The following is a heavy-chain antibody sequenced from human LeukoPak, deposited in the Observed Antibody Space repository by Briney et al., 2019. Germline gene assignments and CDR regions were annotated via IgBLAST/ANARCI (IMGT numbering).Heavy chain of an antibody. D-gene: IGHD3-22*01. CDR3: AREAQTYYYDSSGSTDY. V-gene: IGHV3-7*01. CDR2: IKQDGSEK. CDR1: GFTFSGYW. Sequence: GGSLRLSCAASGFTFSGYWMSWVRQAPGKGLEWVANIKQDGSEKYYVDSVKGRFTISRDNAKNSLYLQMNSLRAEDTAVYYCAREAQTYYYDSSGSTDYWGQGTLVTVSS. J-gene: IGHJ4*02.